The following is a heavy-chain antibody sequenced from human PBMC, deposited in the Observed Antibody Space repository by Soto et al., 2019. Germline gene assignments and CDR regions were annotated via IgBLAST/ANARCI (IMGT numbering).Heavy chain of an antibody. Sequence: ASVKVSCKVSGYTLTELSIHWVRQAPGKGLEWIGGFDPEDGETIYAQKFQGRVTMTEDTSTDTAYMELSSLRSEDTAVYYCATRGHIVVVVAATPDDAFDIWGQGTMVTVSS. CDR1: GYTLTELS. D-gene: IGHD2-15*01. CDR2: FDPEDGET. CDR3: ATRGHIVVVVAATPDDAFDI. V-gene: IGHV1-24*01. J-gene: IGHJ3*02.